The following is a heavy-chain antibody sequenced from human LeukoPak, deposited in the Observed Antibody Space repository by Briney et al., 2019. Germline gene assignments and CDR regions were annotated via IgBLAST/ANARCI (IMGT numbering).Heavy chain of an antibody. J-gene: IGHJ5*02. CDR1: GGSISSYY. Sequence: SETLSLTCTVSGGSISSYYWSWIRQPPGKGLEWIGYIYYSGSTYYNPSLKSRVTISVDTSKNQFSLKLSSVTAADTAVYYCARLIVAGFGWFDPWGQGTLVTVSS. D-gene: IGHD6-19*01. CDR3: ARLIVAGFGWFDP. V-gene: IGHV4-59*04. CDR2: IYYSGST.